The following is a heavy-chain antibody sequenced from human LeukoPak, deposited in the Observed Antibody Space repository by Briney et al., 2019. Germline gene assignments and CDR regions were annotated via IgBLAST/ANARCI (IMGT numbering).Heavy chain of an antibody. V-gene: IGHV3-21*01. D-gene: IGHD6-13*01. J-gene: IGHJ4*02. CDR1: GFTFSSYS. CDR2: ISSSSSYI. CDR3: ARQISIAAAGTGY. Sequence: GGSLRLSCEVSGFTFSSYSMNWVRQAPGKGLEWVSSISSSSSYIYYADSVKGRFTISRGNAKNSLYLQMNSLRAEDTAVYYCARQISIAAAGTGYWGQGTLVTVSS.